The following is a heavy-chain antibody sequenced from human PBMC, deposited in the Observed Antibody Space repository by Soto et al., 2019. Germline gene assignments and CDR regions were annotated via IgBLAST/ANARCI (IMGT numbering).Heavy chain of an antibody. CDR3: ARAPGGGGSWTRFDP. CDR1: GGSFSGYY. Sequence: SETLSLTCAVYGGSFSGYYWSWIRQPPGKGLEWIGEINHSGSTNYNPSLKSRVTISVDTSKNQFSLKLSSVTAADTAVYYCARAPGGGGSWTRFDPWGQGTLVTVSS. D-gene: IGHD2-15*01. V-gene: IGHV4-34*01. J-gene: IGHJ5*02. CDR2: INHSGST.